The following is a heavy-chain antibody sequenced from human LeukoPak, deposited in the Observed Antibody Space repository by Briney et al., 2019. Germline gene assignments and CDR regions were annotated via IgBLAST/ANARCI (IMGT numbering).Heavy chain of an antibody. CDR2: ISGSGGST. CDR3: ATTADYWGSYG. Sequence: SGGSLRLSCAASGFTFSSYAMSWLRQAPGKGLEWVSAISGSGGSTYYADSVKGRFTISRDNSKNTLYLQMNSLRAEDTAVYYCATTADYWGSYGWGQGTLVTVSS. CDR1: GFTFSSYA. D-gene: IGHD7-27*01. V-gene: IGHV3-23*01. J-gene: IGHJ4*02.